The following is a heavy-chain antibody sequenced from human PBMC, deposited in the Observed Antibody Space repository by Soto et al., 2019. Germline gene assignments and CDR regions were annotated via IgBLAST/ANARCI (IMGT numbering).Heavy chain of an antibody. J-gene: IGHJ6*02. D-gene: IGHD3-10*01. CDR2: TYYRSKWYN. V-gene: IGHV6-1*01. CDR3: ARAILYGSGSYYYYYGMDV. CDR1: GDSVSSNSAA. Sequence: SQTLSLTCAISGDSVSSNSAAWNWIRQSPSRGLEWLERTYYRSKWYNDYAVSVKSRITINPDTSKNQFSLQLNSVTPEDTAVYYCARAILYGSGSYYYYYGMDVWGQGTTVTVSS.